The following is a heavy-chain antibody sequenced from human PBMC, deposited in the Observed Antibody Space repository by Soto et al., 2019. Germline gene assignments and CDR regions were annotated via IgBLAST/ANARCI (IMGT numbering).Heavy chain of an antibody. V-gene: IGHV3-9*01. CDR1: GFTFEDYA. D-gene: IGHD3-3*01. J-gene: IGHJ4*02. CDR2: ISWNSGSI. CDR3: AKSAFYDFWSGYSFDY. Sequence: GGSLRLSCAASGFTFEDYAMHWVRQAPGKGLEWVSGISWNSGSIGYADSVKGRFTISRDNAKNSLYLQMNSLRAEDTALYYCAKSAFYDFWSGYSFDYWGQGTLVTVSS.